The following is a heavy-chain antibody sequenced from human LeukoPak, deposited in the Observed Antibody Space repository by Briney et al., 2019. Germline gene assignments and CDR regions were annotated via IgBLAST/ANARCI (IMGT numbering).Heavy chain of an antibody. D-gene: IGHD6-19*01. CDR3: ARDGMAVARLHYYGMDV. V-gene: IGHV1-18*01. CDR1: GYRFTSYG. J-gene: IGHJ6*02. Sequence: APVKVSCKASGYRFTSYGLSWVRQAPGQGLEWMGWISAYNGNTNYAQKFQGRVTMTTDAYTSYMELRSLTSDDTAVYYCARDGMAVARLHYYGMDVWGQGTTVTVS. CDR2: ISAYNGNT.